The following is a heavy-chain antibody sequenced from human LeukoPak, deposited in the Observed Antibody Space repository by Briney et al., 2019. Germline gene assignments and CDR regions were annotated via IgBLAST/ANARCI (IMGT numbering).Heavy chain of an antibody. CDR1: GFTLSSYN. CDR2: ISRRSSDI. CDR3: ARGYTSSWYLGYLHMDV. D-gene: IGHD6-13*01. V-gene: IGHV3-21*01. J-gene: IGHJ6*03. Sequence: GGSLRLSCVASGFTLSSYNMKWVRQPPGKRLAWVSSISRRSSDIEYAVSVKGRSTISSVSDKKSLYLQMNSLRVDDTAVYYCARGYTSSWYLGYLHMDVWGKGNTVTVSS.